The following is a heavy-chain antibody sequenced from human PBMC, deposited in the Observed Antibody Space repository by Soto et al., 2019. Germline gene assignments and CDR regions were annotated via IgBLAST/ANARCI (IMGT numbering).Heavy chain of an antibody. CDR1: GGSISSSSYY. CDR2: IYYSGYT. CDR3: ARDSGYGDPFDY. V-gene: IGHV4-39*07. J-gene: IGHJ4*02. Sequence: SETLSLTCTVSGGSISSSSYYWGWVRQPPGKGLEWIGSIYYSGYTYYNPSLKSRVTISVDTSKNQFSLRLSSVTAADTAVYYCARDSGYGDPFDYWGQGTLVTVSS. D-gene: IGHD4-17*01.